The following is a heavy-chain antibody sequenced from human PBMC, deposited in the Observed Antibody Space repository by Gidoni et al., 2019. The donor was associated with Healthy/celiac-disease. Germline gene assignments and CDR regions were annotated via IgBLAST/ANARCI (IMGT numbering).Heavy chain of an antibody. D-gene: IGHD6-13*01. CDR2: MNPNSGNT. CDR1: GYTFTSYD. V-gene: IGHV1-8*01. J-gene: IGHJ6*02. Sequence: QVQLVQSGAEVKKPGASVKVSCKASGYTFTSYDINWVRQATGQGLEWMGWMNPNSGNTGYAQKFQGRVTMTRNTSISTAYMELSSLRSEDTAVYYCARSAAAYYYYGMDVWGQGTTVTVSS. CDR3: ARSAAAYYYYGMDV.